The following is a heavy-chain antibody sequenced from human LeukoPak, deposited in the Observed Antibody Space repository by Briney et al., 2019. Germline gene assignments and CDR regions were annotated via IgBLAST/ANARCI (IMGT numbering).Heavy chain of an antibody. CDR1: GFTFSSYW. J-gene: IGHJ4*02. V-gene: IGHV3-74*01. CDR3: ARVAYGPGVFDY. Sequence: PGGSLRLSCAASGFTFSSYWTHWVRQAPGKGLVWVSRINSDGSSTSYADSVKGRFTISRDNAKNTLYMQMNSLRAEDTAVYYCARVAYGPGVFDYWGQGTLVTVSS. CDR2: INSDGSST. D-gene: IGHD2-8*01.